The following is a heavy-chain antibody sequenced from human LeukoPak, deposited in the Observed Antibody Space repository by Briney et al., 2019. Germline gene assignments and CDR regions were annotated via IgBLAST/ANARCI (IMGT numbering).Heavy chain of an antibody. V-gene: IGHV1-8*01. D-gene: IGHD5-24*01. CDR2: MNPNSGNT. CDR3: ARRRRDGYKIGVWFDP. J-gene: IGHJ5*02. Sequence: GASVKVSCKASGYTFTIYDINWVRQATGQGLEWMGWMNPNSGNTGYAQKFQGRVTMTRNTSISTAYMELSSLRSEDTAVYYCARRRRDGYKIGVWFDPWGQGTLVTVSS. CDR1: GYTFTIYD.